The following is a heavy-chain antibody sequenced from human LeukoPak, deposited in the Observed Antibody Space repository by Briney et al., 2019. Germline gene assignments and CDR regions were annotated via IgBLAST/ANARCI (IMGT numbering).Heavy chain of an antibody. CDR3: ARIHYDILTGYTDY. CDR1: GFTFSSYS. V-gene: IGHV3-21*01. D-gene: IGHD3-9*01. Sequence: GGSLRLSCAASGFTFSSYSMNWVRQAPGKGLEWVSSTSSSSSYIYYADSVKGRFTISRDNAKNSLYLQMNSLRAEDTAVYYCARIHYDILTGYTDYWGQGTLVTVSS. CDR2: TSSSSSYI. J-gene: IGHJ4*02.